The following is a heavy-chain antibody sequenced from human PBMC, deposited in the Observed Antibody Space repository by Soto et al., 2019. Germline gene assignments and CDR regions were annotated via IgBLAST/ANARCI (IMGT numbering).Heavy chain of an antibody. CDR2: ISYDGSNN. CDR1: GFTFSSYA. CDR3: ARAGTCCIVSASCCVPYYCYGMDV. Sequence: VQLVESGGGVVQPGRSLRLSFAASGFTFSSYAMHWVRQAPGKGLEWVAVISYDGSNNYYADSVKGRFTISRDNSKNAREIQRNRLKAEDNAVYYCARAGTCCIVSASCCVPYYCYGMDVWGQGTPVTVSS. J-gene: IGHJ6*02. D-gene: IGHD2-2*01. V-gene: IGHV3-30*14.